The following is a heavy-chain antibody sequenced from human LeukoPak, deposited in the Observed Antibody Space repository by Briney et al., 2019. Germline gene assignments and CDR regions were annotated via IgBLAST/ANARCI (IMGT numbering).Heavy chain of an antibody. J-gene: IGHJ4*02. D-gene: IGHD3-22*01. CDR2: INPSGGST. V-gene: IGHV1-46*01. CDR1: GYTFTSYY. Sequence: ASVKVSCKASGYTFTSYYMHWVRQAPGQGLEWMGIINPSGGSTSYAQKFQGRVTMTRDMSTSTVYMELSSLRSEDAAAYYCARDRRLFPPFDYWGQGTLVTVSS. CDR3: ARDRRLFPPFDY.